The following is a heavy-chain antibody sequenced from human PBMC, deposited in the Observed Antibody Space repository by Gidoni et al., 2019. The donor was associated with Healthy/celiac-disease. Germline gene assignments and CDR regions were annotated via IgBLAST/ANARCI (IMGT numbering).Heavy chain of an antibody. J-gene: IGHJ4*02. V-gene: IGHV5-51*01. CDR3: ARGRNIAVAGLYADY. Sequence: EVQLVQSGAEVKKPGASLKISCQASGYSFTSYWIGWVRQMPGNGREWMGIIYPGDSDTRYSPSFQGQVTISADKSISTAYLQWSSLKASDTAMYYCARGRNIAVAGLYADYWGQGTLVTVSS. CDR2: IYPGDSDT. D-gene: IGHD6-19*01. CDR1: GYSFTSYW.